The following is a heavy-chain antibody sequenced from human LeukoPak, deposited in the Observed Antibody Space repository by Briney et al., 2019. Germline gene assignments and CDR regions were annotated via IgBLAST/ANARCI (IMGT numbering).Heavy chain of an antibody. CDR3: ALVTPVDC. CDR2: ISGSGGST. V-gene: IGHV3-23*01. J-gene: IGHJ4*02. CDR1: GFSFSDYY. D-gene: IGHD2-21*02. Sequence: PGGSLRLSCAVSGFSFSDYYMNWIRQAPGKGLEWVSAISGSGGSTYYADSVKGRFTISRDNSKNTLYLQMNSLRAEDTAVYYCALVTPVDCWGQGTLVTVSS.